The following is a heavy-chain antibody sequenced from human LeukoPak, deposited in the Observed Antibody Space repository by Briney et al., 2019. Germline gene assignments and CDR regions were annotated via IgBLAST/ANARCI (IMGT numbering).Heavy chain of an antibody. CDR3: ARDHARDGYNL. CDR1: EFTFGSYW. V-gene: IGHV3-7*01. J-gene: IGHJ1*01. D-gene: IGHD5-24*01. Sequence: PGGSLRLSCAASEFTFGSYWMNWVRQAPGKGLEWVANIKQDGSEKYYVDSVKGRFTISRDNAKNSLYLQMNSLRVEDTAVYYCARDHARDGYNLWGQGTLVTVSS. CDR2: IKQDGSEK.